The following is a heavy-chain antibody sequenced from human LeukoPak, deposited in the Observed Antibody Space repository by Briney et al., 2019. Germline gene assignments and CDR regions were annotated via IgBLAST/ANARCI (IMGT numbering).Heavy chain of an antibody. V-gene: IGHV3-30*18. CDR2: ISYDGNNK. CDR1: GFTFSSYG. J-gene: IGHJ4*02. Sequence: PGGSLRLSCAASGFTFSSYGMHWVRQAPGKGLEWVAVISYDGNNKYYADSVKGRFTISRDNSKNTLYLQMNSLRAEDTAVYYCAKDRMHPHWGQGTLVTVSS. CDR3: AKDRMHPH.